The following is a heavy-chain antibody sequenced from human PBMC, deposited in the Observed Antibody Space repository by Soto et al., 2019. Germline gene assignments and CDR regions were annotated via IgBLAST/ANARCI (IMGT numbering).Heavy chain of an antibody. Sequence: SETLSLTCAVSGGSISSSNWWSWVRQPPGKGLEWIGEIYHSGSTNYNPSLKSRVTISVDKSKNQFSLKLSSVTAADTAVYYCETFMVRGVNYYGMDVWGQGTTVTVS. J-gene: IGHJ6*02. CDR2: IYHSGST. CDR1: GGSISSSNW. D-gene: IGHD3-10*01. V-gene: IGHV4-4*02. CDR3: ETFMVRGVNYYGMDV.